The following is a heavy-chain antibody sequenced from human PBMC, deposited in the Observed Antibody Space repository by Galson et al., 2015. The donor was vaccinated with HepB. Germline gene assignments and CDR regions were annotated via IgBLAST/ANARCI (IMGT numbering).Heavy chain of an antibody. CDR1: GGTFSSSV. CDR2: IIPMFDTA. J-gene: IGHJ6*02. V-gene: IGHV1-69*06. Sequence: SCKASGGTFSSSVISWVRQAPGQGLEWMGGIIPMFDTANYARRFQGRVTITADKSTSTVHMDLSSLRSGGTAVYYCAATYYPDSSGHPPLFDYYYYGMDVWGQGTTVTVSS. D-gene: IGHD3-22*01. CDR3: AATYYPDSSGHPPLFDYYYYGMDV.